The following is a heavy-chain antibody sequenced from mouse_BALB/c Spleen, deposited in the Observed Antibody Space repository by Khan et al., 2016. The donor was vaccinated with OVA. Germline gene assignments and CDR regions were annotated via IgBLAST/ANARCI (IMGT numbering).Heavy chain of an antibody. D-gene: IGHD1-1*01. V-gene: IGHV5-6*01. CDR1: GFTFSTYG. CDR2: VSTGGSYT. Sequence: EVQVEESGGDLVKPGGSLKLSCAASGFTFSTYGMSWVRQAPDKRLEWVTTVSTGGSYTYYPDSVKGRFTISRDNAKNTLYLQMSGLRSEDTAMFDGTRHADYYESEGFAYGGQGTLGTVSA. CDR3: TRHADYYESEGFAY. J-gene: IGHJ3*01.